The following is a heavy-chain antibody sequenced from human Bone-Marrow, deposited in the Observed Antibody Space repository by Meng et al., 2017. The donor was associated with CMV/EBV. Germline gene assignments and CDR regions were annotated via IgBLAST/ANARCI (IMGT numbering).Heavy chain of an antibody. D-gene: IGHD3-3*01. V-gene: IGHV1-69*05. CDR2: IIPIFGTA. J-gene: IGHJ5*02. CDR3: ARGPITIFGVVTEELWNWFDP. CDR1: GGTFSSYA. Sequence: SVKVSCKASGGTFSSYAISWVRQAPGQGLEWMGGIIPIFGTANYAQKFQGRVTITTDESTSTAYMELSSLRSEDTAVYYCARGPITIFGVVTEELWNWFDPWGQGTLVTVSS.